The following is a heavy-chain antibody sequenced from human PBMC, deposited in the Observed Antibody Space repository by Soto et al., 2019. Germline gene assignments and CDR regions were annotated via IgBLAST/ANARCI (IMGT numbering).Heavy chain of an antibody. CDR3: ARPLWRDDYNWGYFDL. D-gene: IGHD4-4*01. J-gene: IGHJ2*01. Sequence: QVQVVESGGGVVQPGRSLRLSCAASGFTFSSYAMHWVRQAPGKGLEGVAVISYDGSNKYYADSVKGRFTISRDNSKNTLYLQMNSLRAEDTAVYYCARPLWRDDYNWGYFDLWGRGTLVTVSS. CDR1: GFTFSSYA. V-gene: IGHV3-30-3*01. CDR2: ISYDGSNK.